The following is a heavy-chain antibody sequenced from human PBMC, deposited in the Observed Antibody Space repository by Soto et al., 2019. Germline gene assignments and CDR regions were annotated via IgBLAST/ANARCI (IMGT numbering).Heavy chain of an antibody. CDR2: IYYSGST. CDR3: ARTGGPYHDFWSGYYTDDYYYYMDV. D-gene: IGHD3-3*01. V-gene: IGHV4-59*01. J-gene: IGHJ6*03. Sequence: SETLSLTCTVSGGSISSYYWSWIRQPPGKGLEWIGYIYYSGSTNYNPSLKSRVTISVDTSKNQFSLKLSSVTAADTAVYYCARTGGPYHDFWSGYYTDDYYYYMDVWGKGTTVTVSS. CDR1: GGSISSYY.